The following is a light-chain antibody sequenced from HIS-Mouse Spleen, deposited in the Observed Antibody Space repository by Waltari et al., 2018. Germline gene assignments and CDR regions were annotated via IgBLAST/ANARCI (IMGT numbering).Light chain of an antibody. J-gene: IGLJ2*01. CDR3: SSYAGSNNVV. CDR2: EVS. Sequence: TQPSSASGSPGQSVTISCTGTSSDVGGYNYVSWYQQHPGRAPKLMIYEVSKRPSGVPDRFSGSKSGNTASLTVSGLQAEDEADYYCSSYAGSNNVVFGGGTKLTVL. V-gene: IGLV2-8*01. CDR1: SSDVGGYNY.